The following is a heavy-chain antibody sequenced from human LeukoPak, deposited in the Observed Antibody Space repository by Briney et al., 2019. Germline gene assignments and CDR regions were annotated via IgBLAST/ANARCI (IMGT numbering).Heavy chain of an antibody. CDR2: INHSGST. CDR3: ARGVAATLVRYYYYGMDV. V-gene: IGHV4-34*01. Sequence: SETLSLTCAVYGGSFSGYYWSWIRQPPGKGLEWIGEINHSGSTNYNPSLKSRVTISVDTSKNQFSLKLSSVTAADTAVYYCARGVAATLVRYYYYGMDVWGQGTTVTVSS. CDR1: GGSFSGYY. J-gene: IGHJ6*02. D-gene: IGHD2-15*01.